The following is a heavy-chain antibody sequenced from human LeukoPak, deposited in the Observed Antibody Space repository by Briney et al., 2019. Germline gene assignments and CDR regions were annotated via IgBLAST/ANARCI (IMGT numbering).Heavy chain of an antibody. D-gene: IGHD3-22*01. Sequence: SETLSLTCTVSGCSISSGSYYWSWIRQPAGQGLEYIGRMYTSGSTNYNPSLKSRVTISVDTSKNQFSLKLSSVTAADTAVYYCARGYDGSGYYYRNWYFDLWGRGTLVTVSS. V-gene: IGHV4-61*02. CDR3: ARGYDGSGYYYRNWYFDL. J-gene: IGHJ2*01. CDR1: GCSISSGSYY. CDR2: MYTSGST.